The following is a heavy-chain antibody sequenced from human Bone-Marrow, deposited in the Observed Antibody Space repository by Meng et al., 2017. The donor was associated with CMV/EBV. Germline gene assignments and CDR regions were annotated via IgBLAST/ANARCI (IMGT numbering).Heavy chain of an antibody. V-gene: IGHV4-39*01. D-gene: IGHD3-22*01. Sequence: SETLSLTCTVSGGSISRNSYYWGWVRQPPGKGLEWIGSIYYSGTTYYNPSLKSRVTISVDTSKNQFSLKLSSVTAADTAVYYCARQYYYDSSGYYGGYYYGMDVWGQGTTVTVSS. CDR1: GGSISRNSYY. CDR2: IYYSGTT. CDR3: ARQYYYDSSGYYGGYYYGMDV. J-gene: IGHJ6*02.